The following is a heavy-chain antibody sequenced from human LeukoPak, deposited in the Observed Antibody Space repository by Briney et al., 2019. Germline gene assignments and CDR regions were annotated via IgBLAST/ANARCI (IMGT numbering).Heavy chain of an antibody. J-gene: IGHJ4*02. CDR1: GFTFSSYW. CDR3: ARDYDYVWGSYRYTGPRPFDY. Sequence: GGSLRLSCAASGFTFSSYWMSWVRQAPGKGLVWVSYISSRSSNKYYADSVKGRFTISRDNAKNSLYLQMSSLRAEDTAVYYCARDYDYVWGSYRYTGPRPFDYWGQGTLVTVSS. V-gene: IGHV3-48*04. D-gene: IGHD3-16*02. CDR2: ISSRSSNK.